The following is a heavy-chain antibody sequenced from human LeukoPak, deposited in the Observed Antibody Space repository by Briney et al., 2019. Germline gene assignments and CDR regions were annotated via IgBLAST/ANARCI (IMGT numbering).Heavy chain of an antibody. D-gene: IGHD1-1*01. CDR3: ARHGGTFDP. Sequence: PSETLSLTCTVSGDSISRYDWSWIRQPPGKGLEWIGYAYHSGITNYNPSLKSRVTISVDTSESQFSLRLSSVTAADTAIYYCARHGGTFDPWGQGILVTVSS. J-gene: IGHJ5*02. V-gene: IGHV4-59*01. CDR1: GDSISRYD. CDR2: AYHSGIT.